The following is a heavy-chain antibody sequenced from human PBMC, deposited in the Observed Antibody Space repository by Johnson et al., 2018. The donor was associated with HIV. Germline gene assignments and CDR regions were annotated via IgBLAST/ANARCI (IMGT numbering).Heavy chain of an antibody. CDR3: ARQKNSQGRWLQFDAFDI. Sequence: QVQLVESGGGVVQPGRSLRLSCAASGFTFSTYGMHWVRQAPGKGLEWVAVMWYAGSNKYYADSVKGRFTISRDNSKNTLYLQMNSLRAEDTAVYYCARQKNSQGRWLQFDAFDIWGQGTMVTVSS. J-gene: IGHJ3*02. V-gene: IGHV3-33*01. CDR1: GFTFSTYG. D-gene: IGHD5-24*01. CDR2: MWYAGSNK.